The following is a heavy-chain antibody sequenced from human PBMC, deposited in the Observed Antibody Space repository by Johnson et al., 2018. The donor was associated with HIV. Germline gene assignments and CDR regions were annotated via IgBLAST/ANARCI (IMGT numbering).Heavy chain of an antibody. J-gene: IGHJ3*02. Sequence: QVQLVESGGGVVQPGGTLRLSCAASGFIFRTYGMHWVRQAPGKGLEWVAVISYDGSKKYYADSVKGRFTISRDNSKNTLHLQMNSLRAEDTAVYYCAAPWELDAFDIWGQGTMVTVSS. CDR2: ISYDGSKK. CDR3: AAPWELDAFDI. CDR1: GFIFRTYG. D-gene: IGHD1-26*01. V-gene: IGHV3-30*19.